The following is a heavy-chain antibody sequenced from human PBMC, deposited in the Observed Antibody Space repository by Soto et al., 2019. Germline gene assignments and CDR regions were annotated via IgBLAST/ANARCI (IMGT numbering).Heavy chain of an antibody. CDR1: GSSVSSASYY. D-gene: IGHD1-26*01. CDR2: VFPSGRT. J-gene: IGHJ4*02. V-gene: IGHV4-61*03. CDR3: ARGGYSGSGCLDY. Sequence: QVQLQESGPRLVKPSETLTLTCTVSGSSVSSASYYWSWIRQPPGKGLEWIGNVFPSGRTDYNPSLKSRHTISVDTSKIHLSLNLSSVTAAGAAVYYCARGGYSGSGCLDYWGQGTLVTVCS.